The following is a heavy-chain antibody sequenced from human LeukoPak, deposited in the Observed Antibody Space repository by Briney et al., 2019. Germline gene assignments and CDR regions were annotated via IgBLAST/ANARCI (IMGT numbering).Heavy chain of an antibody. Sequence: AASVKVSCKTSGYTFASYGINWVRQAPGQGLEWMGWINPNSGGTNYAQKFQGRVTMTRDTSISTAYMELSRLRSDDTAVYYCARGSPRDIVVVPAAPPSAYYYYYYMDGWGKGTTVTVSS. CDR2: INPNSGGT. CDR3: ARGSPRDIVVVPAAPPSAYYYYYYMDG. V-gene: IGHV1-2*02. D-gene: IGHD2-2*01. J-gene: IGHJ6*03. CDR1: GYTFASYG.